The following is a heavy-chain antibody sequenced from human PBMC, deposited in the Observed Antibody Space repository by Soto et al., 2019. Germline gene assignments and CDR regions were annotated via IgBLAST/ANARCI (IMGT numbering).Heavy chain of an antibody. CDR1: GFTFSDYW. D-gene: IGHD6-25*01. CDR3: TRSPGAAEIDY. J-gene: IGHJ4*02. V-gene: IGHV3-7*01. Sequence: EVQLVESGGGLVQPGGSLRLSCAASGFTFSDYWMAWVRQAPGKGLEWVANIKEDANEKYYMDSVEGRFTISRDNAKNSLYLQMNSLRAEDTAVYDCTRSPGAAEIDYWGQGTVVAVSS. CDR2: IKEDANEK.